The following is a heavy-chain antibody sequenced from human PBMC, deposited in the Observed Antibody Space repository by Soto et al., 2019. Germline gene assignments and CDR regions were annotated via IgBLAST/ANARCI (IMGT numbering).Heavy chain of an antibody. Sequence: PSETLSLTCTVSGGSISSGGYYWSWIRQHPGKGLEWIGYIYYSGSTYYNPSLKSRVTISVDTSKNQFSLKLSSVTAADTAVYYCARAAPRCCSGGSCYSGRDYSGKGTLVIGSS. D-gene: IGHD2-15*01. CDR1: GGSISSGGYY. CDR2: IYYSGST. CDR3: ARAAPRCCSGGSCYSGRDY. V-gene: IGHV4-31*03. J-gene: IGHJ4*02.